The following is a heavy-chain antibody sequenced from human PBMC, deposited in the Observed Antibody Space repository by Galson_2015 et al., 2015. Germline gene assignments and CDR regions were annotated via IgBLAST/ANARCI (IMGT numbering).Heavy chain of an antibody. J-gene: IGHJ4*02. CDR3: AREDVSGYLDY. D-gene: IGHD3-22*01. CDR1: GFTFSSYR. Sequence: SLRLSCAASGFTFSSYRMNWVRQAPGKGLDWVSYTTSSSTSIYYAGSVKGRFTISRDNAKNSVYLQMNSLRAEDTAVYYCAREDVSGYLDYWGQGTLVTVSS. V-gene: IGHV3-48*01. CDR2: TTSSSTSI.